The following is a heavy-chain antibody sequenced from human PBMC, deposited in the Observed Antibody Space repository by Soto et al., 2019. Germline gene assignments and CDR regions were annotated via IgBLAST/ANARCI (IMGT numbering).Heavy chain of an antibody. J-gene: IGHJ4*02. V-gene: IGHV4-59*01. CDR2: IYYSGST. CDR1: GGSISSYY. Sequence: QVQLQESGPGLVKPSETLSLTCTVSGGSISSYYWRWIRQPPGKGLEWIGYIYYSGSTNYNPSLKSRVTISVDTSKNQFTLKLSSVTAADTAVYYCARTDKLGLFDYWGQGTLVTVSS. D-gene: IGHD3-16*01. CDR3: ARTDKLGLFDY.